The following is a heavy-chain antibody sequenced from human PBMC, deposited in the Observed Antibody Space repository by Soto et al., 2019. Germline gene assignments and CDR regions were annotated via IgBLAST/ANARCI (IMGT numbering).Heavy chain of an antibody. CDR2: IDSSSSTI. J-gene: IGHJ5*02. V-gene: IGHV3-48*02. Sequence: EVQLVESGGGLVQPGGSLRLSCAASGFTFSTYSMNWVRQAPGKGLECISYIDSSSSTIYYADSVKGRFTISRDNAKNLLYLQMNSLRDEDTAVYYCARENNWFDPWGQGTLVTVSS. CDR3: ARENNWFDP. CDR1: GFTFSTYS.